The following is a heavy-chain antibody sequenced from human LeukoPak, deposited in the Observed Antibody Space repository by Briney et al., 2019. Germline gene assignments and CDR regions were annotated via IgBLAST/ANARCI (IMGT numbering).Heavy chain of an antibody. J-gene: IGHJ4*02. V-gene: IGHV3-30-3*01. CDR1: GFTFSSYA. Sequence: GGSLRLSCAASGFTFSSYAMHWVRQAPGKGLEWVAVISYDGSNKYYADSVEGRFTISRDNSKNTLYLQMNSLRAEDTAVYYCARGDYGDYTTLPGDYWGQGTLVTVSS. CDR3: ARGDYGDYTTLPGDY. CDR2: ISYDGSNK. D-gene: IGHD4-17*01.